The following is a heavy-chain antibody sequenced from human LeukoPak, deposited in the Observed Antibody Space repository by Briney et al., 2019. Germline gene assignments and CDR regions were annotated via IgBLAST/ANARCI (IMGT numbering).Heavy chain of an antibody. J-gene: IGHJ3*02. D-gene: IGHD1-1*01. CDR2: IHYSGST. CDR1: GGSISIYY. CDR3: AREYSAFEI. Sequence: SETLSLTCTVSGGSISIYYWSWIRQPPGKGLEWLGYIHYSGSTSYNPALKSRITISVDTSKNQLSLILNSVTAADTAVYYCAREYSAFEIWGQGTMVTVSS. V-gene: IGHV4-59*01.